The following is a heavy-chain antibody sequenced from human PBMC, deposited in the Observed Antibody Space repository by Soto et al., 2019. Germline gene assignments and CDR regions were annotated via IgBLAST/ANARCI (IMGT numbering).Heavy chain of an antibody. CDR1: GGTFSTSA. Sequence: QVQLVQSGAEVKKPGSSVKVSCKASGGTFSTSAISWVRQAPGQGLEWVGGFMPVFPTQDYAQNFQGRVTITADESTTTAYLEMTSLRADDTAVYYCARDKDRLQLGGNYYYILDVGGQGTAITVSS. V-gene: IGHV1-69*12. D-gene: IGHD1-1*01. J-gene: IGHJ6*02. CDR3: ARDKDRLQLGGNYYYILDV. CDR2: FMPVFPTQ.